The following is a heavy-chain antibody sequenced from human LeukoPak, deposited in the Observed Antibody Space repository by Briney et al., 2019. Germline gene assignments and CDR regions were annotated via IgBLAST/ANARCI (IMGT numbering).Heavy chain of an antibody. J-gene: IGHJ2*01. Sequence: TPSETLSLTCTVSGGSISSYYWSWIRQPPGKGLEWIGYIYYSGSTNYNPSLKSRVTISVDTSKNQFSLKLSSVTAADTAVYYCAKDRTVGASYWYFDLWGRGTLVTVSS. CDR1: GGSISSYY. CDR2: IYYSGST. V-gene: IGHV4-59*01. D-gene: IGHD1-26*01. CDR3: AKDRTVGASYWYFDL.